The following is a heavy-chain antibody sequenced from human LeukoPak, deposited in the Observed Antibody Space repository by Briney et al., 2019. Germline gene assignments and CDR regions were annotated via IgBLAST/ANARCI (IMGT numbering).Heavy chain of an antibody. J-gene: IGHJ4*01. CDR3: ARDNVGALDY. Sequence: GGALRLSCVASGFTFSSYWMAWVRQAPGKGLEWVANMKQDGSAKHYADSVKGRFSISRDNSKNSVYLQMDSLRAEDTALYYCARDNVGALDYWGHGTLVTVSS. CDR2: MKQDGSAK. D-gene: IGHD1-26*01. V-gene: IGHV3-7*01. CDR1: GFTFSSYW.